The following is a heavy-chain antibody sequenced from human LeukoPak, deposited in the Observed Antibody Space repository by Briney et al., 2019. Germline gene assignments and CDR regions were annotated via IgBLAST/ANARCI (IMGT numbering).Heavy chain of an antibody. Sequence: SETLSLTCAVSGGSINSPYWTWIRQPPGKGLEWIGYIYYGGSTDYSPSLKSRATISLDTSKDQFSLHLTSVTAADTAVYYCARQLAGLAPPGFIDPWGQGTLVTVSS. CDR3: ARQLAGLAPPGFIDP. J-gene: IGHJ5*02. CDR1: GGSINSPY. V-gene: IGHV4-59*08. D-gene: IGHD3-3*02. CDR2: IYYGGST.